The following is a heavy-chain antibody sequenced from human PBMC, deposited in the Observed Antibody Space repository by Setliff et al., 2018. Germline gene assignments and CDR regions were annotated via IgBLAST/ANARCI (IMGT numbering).Heavy chain of an antibody. CDR3: ARDQGRDYYYYYYMDV. V-gene: IGHV4-61*10. Sequence: PSETLSLTCTVSGGSISSGSYYWGWIRQPAGKGLEWIGYIYYSGSTNYNPSLKSRVTISVDTSKNQFSLKLSSVTAADTAVYYCARDQGRDYYYYYYMDVWGKGTTVTVSS. CDR1: GGSISSGSYY. J-gene: IGHJ6*03. D-gene: IGHD3-10*01. CDR2: IYYSGST.